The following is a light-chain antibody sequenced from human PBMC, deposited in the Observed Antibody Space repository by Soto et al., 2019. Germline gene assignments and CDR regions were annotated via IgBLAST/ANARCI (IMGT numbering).Light chain of an antibody. Sequence: EIVLTQSPGTLSLSPGERATLSCRASQSVSSTYIVWYQQNPGQAPRLLIYGASSRATGIPDRFSGSGSGTDFTLTISRPEPEDFAVYFCQQYGRSPPFTFGQGTKVDIK. CDR2: GAS. J-gene: IGKJ2*01. CDR3: QQYGRSPPFT. V-gene: IGKV3-20*01. CDR1: QSVSSTY.